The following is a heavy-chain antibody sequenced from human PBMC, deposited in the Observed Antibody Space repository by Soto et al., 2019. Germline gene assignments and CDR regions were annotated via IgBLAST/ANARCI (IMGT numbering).Heavy chain of an antibody. CDR3: ARSFDSAILDAFDI. Sequence: SLKISCEGSGYTFANHWIGWVRQMPGKGLEWMGIIYPGDSDTTYSPSFQGQVTISADKSISTAYLQWSSLRSSDTAMYYCARSFDSAILDAFDIWGQGTMVTVSS. J-gene: IGHJ3*02. V-gene: IGHV5-51*01. D-gene: IGHD2-21*01. CDR2: IYPGDSDT. CDR1: GYTFANHW.